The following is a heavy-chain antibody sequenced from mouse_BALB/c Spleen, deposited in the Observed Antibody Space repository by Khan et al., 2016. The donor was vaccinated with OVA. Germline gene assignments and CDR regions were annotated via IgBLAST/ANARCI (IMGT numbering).Heavy chain of an antibody. Sequence: DLVKPGASVKLSCTASGYTFTSYWINWIKQRPGQGLEWLGRIAPGSGDAYYNELFKGKTTLTVDPTSSTTYIQLSSLSSEDSAVYFCARSEGTYGDFAYWGQGAIRTVSS. CDR2: IAPGSGDA. V-gene: IGHV1S41*01. CDR1: GYTFTSYW. J-gene: IGHJ2*01. CDR3: ARSEGTYGDFAY. D-gene: IGHD1-1*02.